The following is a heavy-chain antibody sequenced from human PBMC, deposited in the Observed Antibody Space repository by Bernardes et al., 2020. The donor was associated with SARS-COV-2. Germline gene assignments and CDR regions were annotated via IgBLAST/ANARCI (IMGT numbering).Heavy chain of an antibody. D-gene: IGHD6-13*01. CDR3: AREELAAAESFDY. V-gene: IGHV3-23*01. J-gene: IGHJ4*02. CDR1: GFTFSSYA. CDR2: ISGSGGTT. Sequence: GGSLRLSCAASGFTFSSYAMNWVRQAPGKGLEWVSDISGSGGTTNYADSVKGRFTISRDNSKNTLYLQMNSLRAEDTAVYYCAREELAAAESFDYWGQGTLVTVSS.